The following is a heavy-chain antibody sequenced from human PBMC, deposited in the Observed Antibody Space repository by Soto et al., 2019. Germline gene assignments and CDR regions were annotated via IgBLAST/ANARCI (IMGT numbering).Heavy chain of an antibody. J-gene: IGHJ1*01. V-gene: IGHV1-69*01. CDR2: IIPIFGTA. D-gene: IGHD2-15*01. CDR3: ARGSRDFTGGSCFPLPTAEYFRH. CDR1: GGTFSSYV. Sequence: QVQLVQSGPEVKKPGSSVKVSCKASGGTFSSYVFSWVRQAPGQGLEWMGGIIPIFGTANYAQKFRGRVTLIADESTSTAYMEVSSLRSEDTAVYYCARGSRDFTGGSCFPLPTAEYFRHWGQGTLVTVSS.